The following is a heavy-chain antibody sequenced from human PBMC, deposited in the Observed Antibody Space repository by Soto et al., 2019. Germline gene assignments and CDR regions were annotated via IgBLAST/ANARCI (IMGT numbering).Heavy chain of an antibody. V-gene: IGHV1-18*01. J-gene: IGHJ5*02. Sequence: DAVKVSCKASGYTFYRYGITWVRQAPGQGLEWMGWINPSNDNTNYAQKFRGRVTMTTDASTSTAHMELRSLKSDDTAVYYCARDTQQDSNGYYLEWFDPWGQGTLVTVSS. CDR1: GYTFYRYG. CDR3: ARDTQQDSNGYYLEWFDP. CDR2: INPSNDNT. D-gene: IGHD3-22*01.